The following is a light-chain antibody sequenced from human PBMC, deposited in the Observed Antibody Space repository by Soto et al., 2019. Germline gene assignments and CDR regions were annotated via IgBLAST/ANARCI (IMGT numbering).Light chain of an antibody. J-gene: IGKJ1*01. CDR2: KAS. Sequence: DIQLTQSPSFLSASVGDRVTITCRASQSVSNWLAWYQQKPGKAPKILIYKASSLESGVPSRFSGSGSGTEFTLTISSLRPDDFATYYCQHYNGYRWTFGQGTKVDIK. CDR3: QHYNGYRWT. CDR1: QSVSNW. V-gene: IGKV1-5*03.